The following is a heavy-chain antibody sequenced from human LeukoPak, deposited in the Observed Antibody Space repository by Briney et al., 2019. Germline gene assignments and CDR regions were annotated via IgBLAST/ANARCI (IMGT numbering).Heavy chain of an antibody. CDR3: AKDYSGSYYFDY. V-gene: IGHV3-30*18. J-gene: IGHJ4*02. D-gene: IGHD1-26*01. Sequence: GGSLRLSCAASGFTFSSYGMHWVRQAPGKGLEWVAVISYDGSNKYYADSVKGRFTISRDNSKDTLYLQINSLRAEDTAVYYCAKDYSGSYYFDYWGQGTLVTVSS. CDR1: GFTFSSYG. CDR2: ISYDGSNK.